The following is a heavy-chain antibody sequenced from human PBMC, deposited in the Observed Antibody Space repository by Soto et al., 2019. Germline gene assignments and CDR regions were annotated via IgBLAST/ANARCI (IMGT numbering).Heavy chain of an antibody. CDR2: IIPIFGTA. D-gene: IGHD3-22*01. CDR3: ATWGNYYESRALAF. CDR1: GDSFSSYA. V-gene: IGHV1-69*01. Sequence: QVQLVQSVAEVKKPGSSVIVSCKASGDSFSSYAISWVRQAPGHGLEWMGRIIPIFGTANYAQRVQGRVTITADESTSTANTEMSSLRSEDTAVYYCATWGNYYESRALAFWGQGTLVTVSS. J-gene: IGHJ4*02.